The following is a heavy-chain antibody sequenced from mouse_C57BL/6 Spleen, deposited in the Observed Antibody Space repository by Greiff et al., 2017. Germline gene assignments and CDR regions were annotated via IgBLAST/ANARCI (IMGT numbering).Heavy chain of an antibody. CDR3: AREAGYYYGSSYYFDY. D-gene: IGHD1-1*01. V-gene: IGHV3-6*01. CDR2: ISNDGSN. J-gene: IGHJ2*01. Sequence: DVQLQESGPGLVKPSQSLSLTCSVTGYSITSGYYWYWIRQFPGNQLEWMGYISNDGSNNYNPSLKNRISITLDTSKNQFFLKLNSVTTEDTATYYCAREAGYYYGSSYYFDYWGQGTTLTVSS. CDR1: GYSITSGYY.